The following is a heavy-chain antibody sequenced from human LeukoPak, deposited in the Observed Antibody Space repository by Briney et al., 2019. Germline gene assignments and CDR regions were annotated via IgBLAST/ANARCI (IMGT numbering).Heavy chain of an antibody. Sequence: PGGSLRLSCTASGFTFSSHWMTWVRQPPGKGLEWVANIKEDGSVKYYVDSVKGRFTISRDNTKNALYLQMNSLRAEDTAVYYCGGPNPLLERPSAMDVWGQGTTVTVSS. J-gene: IGHJ6*02. CDR1: GFTFSSHW. CDR2: IKEDGSVK. V-gene: IGHV3-7*01. D-gene: IGHD3-3*01. CDR3: GGPNPLLERPSAMDV.